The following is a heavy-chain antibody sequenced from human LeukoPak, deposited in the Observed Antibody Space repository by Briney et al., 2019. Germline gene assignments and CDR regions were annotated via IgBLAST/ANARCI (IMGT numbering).Heavy chain of an antibody. V-gene: IGHV3-48*01. D-gene: IGHD6-19*01. CDR3: AGGARVYTSGWYGSRFDY. CDR1: GFTFSSYD. J-gene: IGHJ4*02. CDR2: IGSSSSTI. Sequence: PGGSLRLSCAASGFTFSSYDLSWVRQAPGKGRGWVSYIGSSSSTIYYADSVKGRFTISRDNAKNSLYLQMNSLRAEDTAVYYCAGGARVYTSGWYGSRFDYWGQGTLVTVSS.